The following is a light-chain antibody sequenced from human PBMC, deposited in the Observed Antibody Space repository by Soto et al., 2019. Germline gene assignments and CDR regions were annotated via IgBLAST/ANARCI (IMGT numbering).Light chain of an antibody. Sequence: EIVLTQSPGTLSLSPGERVTLSCRASESVSSGYVGWYQQKPGQAPRLVIFGAIGRATGIPDRFRGSGSGTDFNPPINNLEPEDFAVYYCQQYGSSPPSFGQGTKLEIK. CDR2: GAI. V-gene: IGKV3-20*01. CDR1: ESVSSGY. J-gene: IGKJ2*01. CDR3: QQYGSSPPS.